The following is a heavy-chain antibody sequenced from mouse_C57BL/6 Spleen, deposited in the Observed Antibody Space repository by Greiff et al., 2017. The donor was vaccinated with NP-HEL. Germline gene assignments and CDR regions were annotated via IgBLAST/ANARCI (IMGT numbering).Heavy chain of an antibody. D-gene: IGHD2-1*01. Sequence: QVQLQQSGAELAKPGASVKLSCTASGYTFTSYWMHWVKQRPGQGLEWIGYINPSSGYTTYKQKFKDKATLTADKSASTAYMQLSSLTYEDSSVYYCARFYGNYGYFDVWGTGTTVTVSS. V-gene: IGHV1-7*01. CDR2: INPSSGYT. CDR1: GYTFTSYW. CDR3: ARFYGNYGYFDV. J-gene: IGHJ1*03.